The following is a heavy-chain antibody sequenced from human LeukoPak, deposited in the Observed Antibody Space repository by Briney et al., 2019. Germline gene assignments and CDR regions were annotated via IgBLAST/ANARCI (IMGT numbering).Heavy chain of an antibody. V-gene: IGHV3-23*01. D-gene: IGHD2-15*01. CDR1: GFTFSSYG. J-gene: IGHJ4*02. CDR3: AKRLYGSGFSPFDH. Sequence: PGGSLRLSCAVSGFTFSSYGMSWVRQAPGKGLEWVSSLTASGGTSYADSVKGRFTISRDSSKNTLHLQMNSLRAEDTAVYYCAKRLYGSGFSPFDHWGQGTLVTVSS. CDR2: LTASGGT.